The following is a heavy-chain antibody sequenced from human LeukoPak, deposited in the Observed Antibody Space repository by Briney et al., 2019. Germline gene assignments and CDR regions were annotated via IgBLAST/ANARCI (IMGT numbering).Heavy chain of an antibody. J-gene: IGHJ4*02. CDR2: IKQDGSEK. V-gene: IGHV3-7*01. D-gene: IGHD6-13*01. CDR3: ARAAHSSSAF. Sequence: GGSLRLSCAASGFTFSNYWMTWVRQAPGKGLEWVANIKQDGSEKYYVDSVKGRFTISRVNAKNSLYLQMNSLRAEDTAVYYCARAAHSSSAFWGQGALVTVSS. CDR1: GFTFSNYW.